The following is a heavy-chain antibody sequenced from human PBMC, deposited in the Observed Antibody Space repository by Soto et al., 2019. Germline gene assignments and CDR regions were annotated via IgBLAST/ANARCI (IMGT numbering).Heavy chain of an antibody. CDR2: INPSGGST. J-gene: IGHJ4*02. CDR1: GYTFTSYY. Sequence: QVQLVQSGAEVKKPGASVKVSCKASGYTFTSYYMHWVRQAPGQGLEWMGIINPSGGSTSYAQKFQGRVTMTRDTSTSTGYMELSSLRSEDTAVYYCARPGYSGYDPRAYFDYWGQGTLVTVSS. CDR3: ARPGYSGYDPRAYFDY. V-gene: IGHV1-46*01. D-gene: IGHD5-12*01.